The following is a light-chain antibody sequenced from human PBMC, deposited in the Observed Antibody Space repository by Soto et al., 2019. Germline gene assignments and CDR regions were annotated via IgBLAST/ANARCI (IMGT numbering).Light chain of an antibody. CDR1: KGIRNA. V-gene: IGKV1-6*01. Sequence: AIQVTQSPSSLSASLGDRITITCRASKGIRNAVAWYQQKPGQAPHLLIYAASTLQTGVPSRFSGSGSGTDFTLTISSLQPEDFATYYCLQDYNYPYTFGQGTKVEIK. J-gene: IGKJ2*01. CDR3: LQDYNYPYT. CDR2: AAS.